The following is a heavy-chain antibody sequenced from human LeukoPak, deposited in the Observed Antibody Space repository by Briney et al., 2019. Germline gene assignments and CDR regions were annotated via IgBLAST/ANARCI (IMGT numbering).Heavy chain of an antibody. D-gene: IGHD2-2*02. CDR1: GFTFSSYS. CDR3: ARDKTLVPAALLGAFDI. J-gene: IGHJ3*02. CDR2: ISSSSSTI. Sequence: PGGSLRLSCAASGFTFSSYSMNWVRQAPGKGLEWVSYISSSSSTIYYADSVKGRFTISRDNAKNSLYLQMNSLRAEDTAVYYCARDKTLVPAALLGAFDIWGQGTMVTVSS. V-gene: IGHV3-48*01.